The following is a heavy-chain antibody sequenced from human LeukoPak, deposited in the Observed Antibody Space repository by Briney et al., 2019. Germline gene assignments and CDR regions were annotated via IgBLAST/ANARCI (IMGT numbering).Heavy chain of an antibody. V-gene: IGHV1-8*03. CDR2: MNPNSGNT. CDR3: ARVGGSSSWYLAGHGVWFDP. CDR1: GYTFTSYD. Sequence: GASVKVSCKASGYTFTSYDINWVRQATGQGLEWMGWMNPNSGNTGYAQKFQGRVTITRNTSISTAYMELSSLRSEDTAVYYCARVGGSSSWYLAGHGVWFDPWGQGTLVTVSS. J-gene: IGHJ5*02. D-gene: IGHD6-13*01.